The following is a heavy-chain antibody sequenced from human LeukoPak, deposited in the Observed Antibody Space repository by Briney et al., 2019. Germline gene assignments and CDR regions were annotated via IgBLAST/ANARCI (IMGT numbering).Heavy chain of an antibody. CDR1: GFTFSSYS. CDR2: ISSRSSNI. J-gene: IGHJ3*02. Sequence: PGGSLRLSCAASGFTFSSYSMNWVRQAPGKGLEWVSSISSRSSNIYYADSVKGRFTISRDNAKNSLYLQMNSLRAGDTAVYYCARTSHSSGYLDAFDIWGQGTMVTVSS. D-gene: IGHD3-22*01. CDR3: ARTSHSSGYLDAFDI. V-gene: IGHV3-21*01.